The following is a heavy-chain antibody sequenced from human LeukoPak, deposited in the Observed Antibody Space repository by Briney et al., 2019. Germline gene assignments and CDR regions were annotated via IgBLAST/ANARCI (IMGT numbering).Heavy chain of an antibody. CDR3: ARDERWLPWRYFDY. CDR2: ISSSSSTL. D-gene: IGHD5-24*01. V-gene: IGHV3-48*01. J-gene: IGHJ4*02. Sequence: GGSLRLSCAASGFTFSSYSMNWVRQAPGKGLERISYISSSSSTLYYADSVKGRFTISRDNAKNSLYLQMNSLRADDTAVYYCARDERWLPWRYFDYWGQGTLVTVSS. CDR1: GFTFSSYS.